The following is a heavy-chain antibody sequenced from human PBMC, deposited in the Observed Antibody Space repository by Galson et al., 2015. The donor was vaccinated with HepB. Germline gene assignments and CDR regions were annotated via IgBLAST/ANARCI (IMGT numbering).Heavy chain of an antibody. V-gene: IGHV1-18*04. D-gene: IGHD3-22*01. J-gene: IGHJ4*02. Sequence: SVKVSCKASGYTFTGYYMHWVRQAPGQGLEWMGWISAYNGNTNYAQKLQGRVTMTTDTSTSTAYMELRSLRSDDTAVYYCARDRPLFKYYYSSSGYTDYWGQGTLVTVSS. CDR3: ARDRPLFKYYYSSSGYTDY. CDR2: ISAYNGNT. CDR1: GYTFTGYY.